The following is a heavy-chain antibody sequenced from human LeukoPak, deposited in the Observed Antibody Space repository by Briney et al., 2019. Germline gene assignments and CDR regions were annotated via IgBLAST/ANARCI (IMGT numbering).Heavy chain of an antibody. D-gene: IGHD6-13*01. CDR1: GDSISSGDYY. J-gene: IGHJ4*02. CDR2: ISSSGST. V-gene: IGHV4-61*02. Sequence: SETLSLTCTVSGDSISSGDYYWSWIRQPAGKGLGWIGRISSSGSTNYNPSLKSRVTISVDTSKNQFSLKLTSVPAADTAVYYCARDSPSSSYDYWGQGTLVTVSS. CDR3: ARDSPSSSYDY.